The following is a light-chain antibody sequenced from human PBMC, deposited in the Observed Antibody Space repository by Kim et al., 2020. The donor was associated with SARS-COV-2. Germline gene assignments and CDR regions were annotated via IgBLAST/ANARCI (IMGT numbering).Light chain of an antibody. Sequence: VKLTSTLSSGHSSYAIAWHQQQPEKGPRYLMKLNSDGSHSKGDGIPDRFSGSSSGAERYLTISSLQSEDEADYYCQTWGTGIPVVFGGGTQLTVL. CDR1: SGHSSYA. CDR2: LNSDGSH. V-gene: IGLV4-69*01. CDR3: QTWGTGIPVV. J-gene: IGLJ2*01.